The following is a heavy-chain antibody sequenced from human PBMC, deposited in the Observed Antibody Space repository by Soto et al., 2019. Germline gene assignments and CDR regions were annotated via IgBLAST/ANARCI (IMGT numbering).Heavy chain of an antibody. V-gene: IGHV3-7*01. J-gene: IGHJ4*02. CDR3: ARSGDNYNVLDY. CDR1: GFTFSDSW. D-gene: IGHD3-10*02. Sequence: PGGSLRLSCAASGFTFSDSWMTWFRQAPGKGLEWVADMNQNGGEKYYVDSVKGRFTISRDNAKTSLYLQMNSLRVEDTAIYYCARSGDNYNVLDYWGPGTPVTVSS. CDR2: MNQNGGEK.